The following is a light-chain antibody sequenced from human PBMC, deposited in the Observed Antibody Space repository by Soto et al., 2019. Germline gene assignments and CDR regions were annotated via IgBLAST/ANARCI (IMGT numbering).Light chain of an antibody. CDR2: GAS. CDR1: QSVGNN. V-gene: IGKV3-15*01. Sequence: IVMTQSPGTLSVSPGERATLSCRASQSVGNNLAWYQQKPGQAPRLLIHGASTRATGIPARFTGSGSGTDFTRTISSLQSEDFAVYYCQHQSSWPRTFGQGTKVEIK. CDR3: QHQSSWPRT. J-gene: IGKJ1*01.